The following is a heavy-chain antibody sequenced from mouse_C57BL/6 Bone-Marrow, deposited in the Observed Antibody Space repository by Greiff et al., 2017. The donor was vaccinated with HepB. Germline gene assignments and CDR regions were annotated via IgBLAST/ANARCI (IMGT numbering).Heavy chain of an antibody. Sequence: EVQLQQSGPELVKPGASVKISCKASGYTFTDYYMNWVKQSHGKSLEWIGDINPNNGGTSYNQKFKGKATLTVDKSSSTAYMELRSLTSEDSAVYYCARRRRRRNYFDYWGQGTLVTVSA. J-gene: IGHJ3*01. CDR2: INPNNGGT. CDR3: ARRRRRRNYFDY. V-gene: IGHV1-26*01. CDR1: GYTFTDYY. D-gene: IGHD2-4*01.